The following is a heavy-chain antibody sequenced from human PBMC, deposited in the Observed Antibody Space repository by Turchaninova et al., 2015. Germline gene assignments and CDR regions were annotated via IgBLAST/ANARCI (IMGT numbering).Heavy chain of an antibody. Sequence: QVQLQQSGPGLVKPSQTLSLTCAISGDSVSSSSAAWNWIRQSPSNGLEWLGRTYYGSRWYNDLALSVKGRITIHLNPSGNQLSLRLNSVTPEDTAVYYCARGGTYFKGFEFWGQGALVTVSS. CDR2: TYYGSRWYN. V-gene: IGHV6-1*01. J-gene: IGHJ4*02. D-gene: IGHD1-26*01. CDR1: GDSVSSSSAA. CDR3: ARGGTYFKGFEF.